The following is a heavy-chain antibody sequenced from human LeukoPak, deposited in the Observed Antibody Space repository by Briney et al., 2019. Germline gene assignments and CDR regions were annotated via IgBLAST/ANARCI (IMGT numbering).Heavy chain of an antibody. CDR1: GGTFSSYT. J-gene: IGHJ6*03. CDR3: ARVDRSHFYLDV. Sequence: GSSVKVSCKASGGTFSSYTITWVRQAPGQGLEWMGGIMPLFNTANYAQQFEGRVRMATDESTSTAYLELRSLRFAGTAMYYCARVDRSHFYLDVWGKGATVTVSS. CDR2: IMPLFNTA. V-gene: IGHV1-69*05.